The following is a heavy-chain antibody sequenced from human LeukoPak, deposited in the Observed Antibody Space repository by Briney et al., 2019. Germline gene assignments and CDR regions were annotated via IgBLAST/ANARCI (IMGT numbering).Heavy chain of an antibody. D-gene: IGHD6-13*01. CDR2: IIPIFGTA. CDR1: GGTFSSYA. CDR3: ARTGGSSWYQYFGFDY. Sequence: SVKVSCKASGGTFSSYAISWVRQAPGPGLEWMGGIIPIFGTANYAQKFQGRVTITADESTSTAYMELSSLRSEDTAVYYCARTGGSSWYQYFGFDYWGQGTLVTVSS. J-gene: IGHJ4*02. V-gene: IGHV1-69*13.